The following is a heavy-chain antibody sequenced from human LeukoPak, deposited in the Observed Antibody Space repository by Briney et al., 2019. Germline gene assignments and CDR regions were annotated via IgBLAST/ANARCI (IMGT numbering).Heavy chain of an antibody. D-gene: IGHD4-17*01. J-gene: IGHJ5*02. V-gene: IGHV4-39*01. CDR2: LYYSGST. CDR3: ARHVGQRGLHYGDPRRWFDP. CDR1: GGPIGSSIYN. Sequence: PSKTLSLTCTFSGGPIGSSIYNWGGIPHPPGKGLKGIGRLYYSGSTYYTPSLKSRVTISVDTSKNKFPLTLSSVPAADTPGYSCARHVGQRGLHYGDPRRWFDPWGQGTLVTVSS.